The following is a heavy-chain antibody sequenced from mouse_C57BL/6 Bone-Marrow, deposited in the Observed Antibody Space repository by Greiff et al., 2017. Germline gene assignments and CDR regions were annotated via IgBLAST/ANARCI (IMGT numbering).Heavy chain of an antibody. D-gene: IGHD1-1*02. CDR1: GYTFTSYG. Sequence: QVHVKQSGAELARPGASVKLSCKASGYTFTSYGISWVKQRTGQGLEWIGEIYPRSGNTYYTEKFKGKATLTADKSSSTAYMELRSLTSEDSAVYFCAMYYYGGGAWVAYWGQGTLVTVSA. J-gene: IGHJ3*01. CDR2: IYPRSGNT. V-gene: IGHV1-81*01. CDR3: AMYYYGGGAWVAY.